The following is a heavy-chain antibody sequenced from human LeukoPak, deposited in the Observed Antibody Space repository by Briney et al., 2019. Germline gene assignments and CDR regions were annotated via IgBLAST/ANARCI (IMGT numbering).Heavy chain of an antibody. CDR2: IYYSGST. CDR1: GGSISSSSYY. V-gene: IGHV4-39*01. CDR3: ARRAWRSGYEFDY. Sequence: SETLSLTCTVSGGSISSSSYYWGWIRQPPGKGLEWIGSIYYSGSTYYNPSLKSRVTISVGTSKNQFSLKLSSVTAADTAVYYCARRAWRSGYEFDYWGQGTLVTVSS. J-gene: IGHJ4*02. D-gene: IGHD5-12*01.